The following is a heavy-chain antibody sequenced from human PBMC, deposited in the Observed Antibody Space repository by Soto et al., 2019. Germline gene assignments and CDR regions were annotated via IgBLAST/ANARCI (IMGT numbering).Heavy chain of an antibody. Sequence: GASVKVSCKASGYTFTSYYMHWVRQAPGQGLEWMGIINPSGGSTSYAQKFQGRVTMTRDTSTSTVYMELSSLRSEDTAVYYCASDSYYDLWSGYYNDTGPYYYYGMDVWGQGTTVTVSS. CDR2: INPSGGST. CDR3: ASDSYYDLWSGYYNDTGPYYYYGMDV. CDR1: GYTFTSYY. J-gene: IGHJ6*02. V-gene: IGHV1-46*01. D-gene: IGHD3-3*01.